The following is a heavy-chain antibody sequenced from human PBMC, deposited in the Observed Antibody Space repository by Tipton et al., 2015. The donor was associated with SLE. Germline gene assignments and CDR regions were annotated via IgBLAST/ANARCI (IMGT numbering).Heavy chain of an antibody. J-gene: IGHJ4*02. CDR3: ARVPGDY. CDR1: GFTFDDYS. CDR2: ISSSSSYI. V-gene: IGHV3-21*01. Sequence: SLRLSCAASGFTFDDYSMKWVRQAPGKGLEWVSSISSSSSYIYYADSVKGRFTISRDNAKNSLSLQMNSLRAEDTAMYYCARVPGDYWGQGTLVTVSS.